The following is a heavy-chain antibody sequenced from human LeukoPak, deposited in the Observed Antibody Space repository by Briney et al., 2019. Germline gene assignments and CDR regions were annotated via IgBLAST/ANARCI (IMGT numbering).Heavy chain of an antibody. V-gene: IGHV4-59*08. CDR1: GDYFSSFY. CDR3: ARGEVRYYDSSGSTDY. D-gene: IGHD3-22*01. J-gene: IGHJ4*02. CDR2: ISYGGSA. Sequence: SETLSLTCTVSGDYFSSFYWNWIRQSPGKGLEWLGSISYGGSANYNPSLKSRGIISVDRPKNQFSLKLSSVTAADTAVYYCARGEVRYYDSSGSTDYWGQGTLVTVSS.